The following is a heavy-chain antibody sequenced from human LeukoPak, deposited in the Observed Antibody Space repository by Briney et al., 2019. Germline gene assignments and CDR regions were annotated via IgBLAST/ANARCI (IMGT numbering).Heavy chain of an antibody. CDR1: GFTFSNYG. Sequence: GGSLRLSCAASGFTFSNYGMHWVRQAPGKGLEWLAIISYDGSIKYYADSVTGRFNISRDNSMNTLYLQMSSLTTDDTSVYYCAKDRRSWWELHYWGQGTLVTVSS. CDR3: AKDRRSWWELHY. V-gene: IGHV3-30*18. CDR2: ISYDGSIK. D-gene: IGHD1-26*01. J-gene: IGHJ4*02.